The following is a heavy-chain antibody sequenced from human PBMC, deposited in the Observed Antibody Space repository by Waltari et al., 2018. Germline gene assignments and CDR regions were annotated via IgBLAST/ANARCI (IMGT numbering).Heavy chain of an antibody. CDR1: GYTFSNFW. D-gene: IGHD3-22*01. CDR2: LHPMAADT. Sequence: EVQLVQSDAEVKKPGESLKISCKGFGYTFSNFWIGWGRQMPGKGLGWMGILHPMAADTEYSPSFQGKVTITVDKSINTVHLQWSSLNASDTAMYYCVRRDYYYDVKGSWGQGTLVTVSS. J-gene: IGHJ5*02. V-gene: IGHV5-51*01. CDR3: VRRDYYYDVKGS.